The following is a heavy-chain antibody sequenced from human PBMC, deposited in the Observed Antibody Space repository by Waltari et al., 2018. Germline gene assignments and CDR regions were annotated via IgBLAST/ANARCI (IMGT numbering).Heavy chain of an antibody. Sequence: QVQRVQSGAEVKKPGASGKVSCKASVGNCSSCASIWLRQAPGEGLEGWGGINHSLGTANSAQKFHGSVSSTADECTSTAYMELSSLRSEDTAVYYCARAASHPLCYCSGGSCQGPWGQGTLVTVSS. CDR3: ARAASHPLCYCSGGSCQGP. J-gene: IGHJ1*01. V-gene: IGHV1-69*11. CDR2: INHSLGTA. D-gene: IGHD2-15*01. CDR1: VGNCSSCA.